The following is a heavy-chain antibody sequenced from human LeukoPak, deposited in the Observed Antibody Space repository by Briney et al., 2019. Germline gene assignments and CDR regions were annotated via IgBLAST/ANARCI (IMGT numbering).Heavy chain of an antibody. Sequence: GGSLRLSCAASGFTFSSYAMSWVRQAPGKGLEWVSAISGSGGSTYYADSVKGRFTISRGNSKNTLYLQMNSLRAEDAAVYYCAKDRQDYGAHWGQGALVTVSS. J-gene: IGHJ4*02. CDR1: GFTFSSYA. V-gene: IGHV3-23*01. CDR2: ISGSGGST. D-gene: IGHD4/OR15-4a*01. CDR3: AKDRQDYGAH.